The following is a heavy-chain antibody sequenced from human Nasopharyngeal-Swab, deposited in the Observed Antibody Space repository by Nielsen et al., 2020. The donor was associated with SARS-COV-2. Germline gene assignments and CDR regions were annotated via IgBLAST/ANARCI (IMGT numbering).Heavy chain of an antibody. CDR1: GGSIRSYY. V-gene: IGHV4-59*01. Sequence: SETLSLTCTVSGGSIRSYYWSWIRQPPGKGMEWIGEIYHSGSTKYNPSLKSRVTISVDTSKNQFSLRLISVTAADTAVYYCAITVTTFGFYGMDVWGQGTTVTVSS. CDR3: AITVTTFGFYGMDV. CDR2: IYHSGST. D-gene: IGHD4-11*01. J-gene: IGHJ6*02.